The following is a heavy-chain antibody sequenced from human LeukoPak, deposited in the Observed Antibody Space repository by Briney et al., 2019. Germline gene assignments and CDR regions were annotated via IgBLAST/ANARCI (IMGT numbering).Heavy chain of an antibody. CDR1: GFTFSNYP. CDR3: ATPSGGY. Sequence: GGSLRLSCAASGFTFSNYPMNWVRQAPGKGLEWVSVIFSDGDTSYADSVKGRFTISRDISKNTLYLQMNSLTAEDTAVYYCATPSGGYWGQGTLVTVSS. J-gene: IGHJ4*02. V-gene: IGHV3-66*01. D-gene: IGHD6-25*01. CDR2: IFSDGDT.